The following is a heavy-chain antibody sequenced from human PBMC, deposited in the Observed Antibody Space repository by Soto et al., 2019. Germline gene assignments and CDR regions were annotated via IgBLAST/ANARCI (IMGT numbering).Heavy chain of an antibody. V-gene: IGHV4-30-4*01. Sequence: SETLSLTCTVSGGSISSGDYYWSWIRQPPGKGLEWIGYIYYSGSTSYNPSLKSRVTISVDTSKNQFSLKLSSVTAADTAVYYCARTYYYGSGSSDYWGQGTLVTVSS. CDR1: GGSISSGDYY. J-gene: IGHJ4*02. CDR2: IYYSGST. CDR3: ARTYYYGSGSSDY. D-gene: IGHD3-10*01.